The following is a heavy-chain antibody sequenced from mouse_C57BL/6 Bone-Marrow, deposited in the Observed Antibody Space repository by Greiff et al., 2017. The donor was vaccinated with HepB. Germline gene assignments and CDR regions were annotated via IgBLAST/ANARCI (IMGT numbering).Heavy chain of an antibody. D-gene: IGHD2-4*01. V-gene: IGHV1-80*01. CDR3: ASYYDYVPWFAY. CDR2: IYPGDGDT. CDR1: GYAFSSYW. Sequence: QVQLKQSGAELVKPGASVKISCKASGYAFSSYWMNWVKQRPGKGLEWIGQIYPGDGDTNYNGKFKGKATLTADKSSSTAYMQLSSLTSEDSAVYFCASYYDYVPWFAYWGQGTLVTVSA. J-gene: IGHJ3*01.